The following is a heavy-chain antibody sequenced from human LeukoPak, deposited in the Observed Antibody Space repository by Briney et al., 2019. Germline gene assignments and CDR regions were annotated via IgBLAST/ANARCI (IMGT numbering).Heavy chain of an antibody. D-gene: IGHD1-26*01. Sequence: PGKSLRLSCTASGFTFSDYGMHWVRQAPGKGLEWVAVISYDGSNKYYADSVKGRFTISRDNSKNTLYLQTNSLRAEDTAVYYCAKDTYYSPMGGYWGQGTLVTVSS. J-gene: IGHJ4*02. CDR3: AKDTYYSPMGGY. V-gene: IGHV3-30*18. CDR1: GFTFSDYG. CDR2: ISYDGSNK.